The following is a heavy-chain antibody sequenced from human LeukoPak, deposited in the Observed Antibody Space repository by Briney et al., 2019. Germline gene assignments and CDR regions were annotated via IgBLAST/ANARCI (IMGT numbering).Heavy chain of an antibody. J-gene: IGHJ4*02. CDR1: GGSISSYF. CDR3: ARENCSGGSCPTDY. V-gene: IGHV4-4*07. CDR2: IYSSGST. D-gene: IGHD2-15*01. Sequence: SETLSLTCTVSGGSISSYFWSWIRQPAGKGLEWIGRIYSSGSTNYNPSLKSRVTMSVDTSNNQFSLKLSSVTAADTAVYYCARENCSGGSCPTDYWGQGTLVTVSS.